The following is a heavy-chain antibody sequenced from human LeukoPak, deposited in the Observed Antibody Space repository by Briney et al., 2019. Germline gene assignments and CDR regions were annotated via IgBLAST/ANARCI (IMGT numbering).Heavy chain of an antibody. CDR2: MYYSGST. CDR3: ARPYYYDSRIDP. CDR1: GGSISSGDYS. J-gene: IGHJ5*02. D-gene: IGHD3-22*01. V-gene: IGHV4-30-4*01. Sequence: PSETLSLTCTVPGGSISSGDYSWSWIRQPPGKGLEWIAYMYYSGSTYYNPSLKRRVTMSADTSKNQLSLKLSSVTAADTAVYYCARPYYYDSRIDPWGQGILVTVSS.